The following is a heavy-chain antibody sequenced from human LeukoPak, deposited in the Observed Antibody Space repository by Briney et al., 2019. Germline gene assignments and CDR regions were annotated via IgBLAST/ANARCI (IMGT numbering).Heavy chain of an antibody. CDR2: IKQDGGET. V-gene: IGHV3-7*01. D-gene: IGHD3-22*01. Sequence: GGSLRLSCVGSGFSFSTYWMSWVRQAPGKGLEWVANIKQDGGETYYVDSVKGRFIISRNNAKNSLYLQMNSLRAEDTAVYYCARQMATYYYDRSGHHEDYWGQGTLVTISS. J-gene: IGHJ4*01. CDR1: GFSFSTYW. CDR3: ARQMATYYYDRSGHHEDY.